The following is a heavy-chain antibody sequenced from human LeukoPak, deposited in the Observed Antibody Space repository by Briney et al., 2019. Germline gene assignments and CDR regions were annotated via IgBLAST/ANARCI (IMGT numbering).Heavy chain of an antibody. V-gene: IGHV3-23*01. CDR3: AKDSGSLLRYFDWDNYFDY. D-gene: IGHD3-9*01. CDR2: ISGSGGST. J-gene: IGHJ4*02. CDR1: GFTFSSYW. Sequence: GGSLRLSCAASGFTFSSYWMSWVRQAPGKGLEWVSAISGSGGSTYYADSVKGRFTISRDNSKNTLYLQMNSLRAEDTAVYYCAKDSGSLLRYFDWDNYFDYWGQGTLVTVSS.